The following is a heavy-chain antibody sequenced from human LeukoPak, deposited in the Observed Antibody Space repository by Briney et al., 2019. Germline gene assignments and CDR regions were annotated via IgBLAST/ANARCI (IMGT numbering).Heavy chain of an antibody. D-gene: IGHD6-19*01. V-gene: IGHV1-18*01. Sequence: ASLKVSCKASGYTFTSYGISWARQAPGQGLEWMGWISGYYGNTDSAQNLQGRVTMTRDTSTSTAYMELRSLTSDDTAVYYCARRGPVGGGWGFDYWGQGTLVTVSS. CDR2: ISGYYGNT. J-gene: IGHJ4*02. CDR3: ARRGPVGGGWGFDY. CDR1: GYTFTSYG.